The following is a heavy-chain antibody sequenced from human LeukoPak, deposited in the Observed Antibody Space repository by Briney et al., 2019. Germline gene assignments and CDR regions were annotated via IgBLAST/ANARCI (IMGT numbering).Heavy chain of an antibody. D-gene: IGHD3-3*01. V-gene: IGHV3-7*01. CDR2: IKGDGSDK. J-gene: IGHJ6*03. CDR3: ARDITMPPYYYSYMDV. Sequence: GGSLRLSCVASGFTFNSYWMSWVRQAPGKGLEWLAGIKGDGSDKRYLASVKGRFTISRDNAEKSLYLQMNSLRAEDTAVYYCARDITMPPYYYSYMDVRGKGTTVTVCS. CDR1: GFTFNSYW.